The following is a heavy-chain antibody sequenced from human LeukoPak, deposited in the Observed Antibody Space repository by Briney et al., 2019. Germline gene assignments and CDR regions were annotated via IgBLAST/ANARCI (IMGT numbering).Heavy chain of an antibody. CDR2: ISAYNGNT. V-gene: IGHV1-18*01. CDR3: ARDMENYYYGFRMDV. Sequence: ASVKVSCKASGYTFTSYGISWVRQAPGQGLEWMGWISAYNGNTNYAQKLQGRVTMTTDTSTSTAYTELRSLRSDDTAVYYCARDMENYYYGFRMDVWGQGTTVTVSS. D-gene: IGHD3-10*01. CDR1: GYTFTSYG. J-gene: IGHJ6*02.